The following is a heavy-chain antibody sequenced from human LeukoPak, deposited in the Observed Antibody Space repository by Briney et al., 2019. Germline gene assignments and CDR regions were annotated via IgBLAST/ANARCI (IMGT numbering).Heavy chain of an antibody. CDR2: IKQDGSEK. CDR1: GFTFSDYY. CDR3: ARDKILGATLFDC. V-gene: IGHV3-7*01. J-gene: IGHJ4*02. Sequence: GGSLRLSCAASGFTFSDYYMNWIRQAPGKGLEWVANIKQDGSEKYYVDSVKGRSTISRDNAKNSLYLQMNSLRAEDTAVYYCARDKILGATLFDCWGQGTLVTVSS. D-gene: IGHD2/OR15-2a*01.